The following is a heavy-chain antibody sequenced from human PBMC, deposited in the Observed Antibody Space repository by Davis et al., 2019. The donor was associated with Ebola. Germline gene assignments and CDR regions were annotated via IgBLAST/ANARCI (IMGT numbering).Heavy chain of an antibody. V-gene: IGHV3-33*08. Sequence: PGGSLRLSCAASGFTFSSYGMHWVRQAPGKGLEWVAVIWYDGSNKYYADSVRGRFTISRDNSKNTLYLQMNSLRAEDTAVYYCARLGTSKSMDVWGKGTTVTVSS. J-gene: IGHJ6*03. CDR3: ARLGTSKSMDV. CDR2: IWYDGSNK. CDR1: GFTFSSYG. D-gene: IGHD1-1*01.